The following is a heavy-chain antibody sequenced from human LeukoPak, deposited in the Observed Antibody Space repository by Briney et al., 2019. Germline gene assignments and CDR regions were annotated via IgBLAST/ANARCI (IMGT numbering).Heavy chain of an antibody. CDR1: GYTFTGSY. Sequence: GASVKVSCKASGYTFTGSYMHWVRQAPGQGLEWMGWINPNSGGTNYAQKFQGRVTMTRDTSISTACMELSRLRSDDTAVYYCARDPPFWSGYGAFDIWGQGTMVTVSS. J-gene: IGHJ3*02. CDR2: INPNSGGT. V-gene: IGHV1-2*02. CDR3: ARDPPFWSGYGAFDI. D-gene: IGHD3-3*01.